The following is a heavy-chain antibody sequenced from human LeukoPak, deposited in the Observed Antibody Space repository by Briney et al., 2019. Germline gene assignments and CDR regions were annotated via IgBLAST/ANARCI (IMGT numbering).Heavy chain of an antibody. CDR3: AREALAVAGPHYFDY. D-gene: IGHD6-19*01. CDR1: GDSVSSNSAA. J-gene: IGHJ4*02. CDR2: TYYRSKWYN. V-gene: IGHV6-1*01. Sequence: SQTLSLTCAISGDSVSSNSAAWTWIRQSPSRGLEWLGRTYYRSKWYNDYAVSVKGRITINPDTSKNQFSLQLNSVTPEDTAVYYCAREALAVAGPHYFDYWGQGTLVTVSS.